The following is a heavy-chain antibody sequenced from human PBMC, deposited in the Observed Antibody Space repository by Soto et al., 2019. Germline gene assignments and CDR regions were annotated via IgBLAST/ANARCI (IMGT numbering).Heavy chain of an antibody. Sequence: GASVKVSCKASGYTFTGYYMHWVRQAPGQGLEWMGWINPNSGGTNYAQKFQGWVTMTRDTSISTAYMELSRLRSDDTAVYYCAIVRGYYYDSSGPFDYWGQGTLVTVSS. CDR2: INPNSGGT. V-gene: IGHV1-2*04. CDR3: AIVRGYYYDSSGPFDY. CDR1: GYTFTGYY. J-gene: IGHJ4*02. D-gene: IGHD3-22*01.